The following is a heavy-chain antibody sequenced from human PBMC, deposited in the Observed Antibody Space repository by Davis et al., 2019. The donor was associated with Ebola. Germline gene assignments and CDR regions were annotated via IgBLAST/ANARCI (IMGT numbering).Heavy chain of an antibody. CDR3: AKLSRRGIVGATLSYFDY. V-gene: IGHV3-23*01. CDR1: GFTFSSYA. D-gene: IGHD1-26*01. J-gene: IGHJ4*02. CDR2: ISGSGGST. Sequence: PGGSLRLSCAASGFTFSSYAMSWVRQAPGKGLEWVSAISGSGGSTYYADSVKGRFTISRDNSKNTLYLQMNSLRAEDTAVYYCAKLSRRGIVGATLSYFDYWGQGTLVTVSS.